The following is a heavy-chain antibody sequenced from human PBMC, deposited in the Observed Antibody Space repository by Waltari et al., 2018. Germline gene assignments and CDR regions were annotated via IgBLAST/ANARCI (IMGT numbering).Heavy chain of an antibody. CDR1: GGTFSSYA. D-gene: IGHD4-17*01. CDR2: TIPIFGTE. Sequence: QVQLVQSGAEVKKPGSSVKVSCKASGGTFSSYAISWVRQAPGQGLEWMGGTIPIFGTENYAQKFQGRVTSTTDESTSTAYMELSSLRSEDTAVYYCAREGRVDGDRSFDYWGQGTLVTVSS. V-gene: IGHV1-69*05. CDR3: AREGRVDGDRSFDY. J-gene: IGHJ4*02.